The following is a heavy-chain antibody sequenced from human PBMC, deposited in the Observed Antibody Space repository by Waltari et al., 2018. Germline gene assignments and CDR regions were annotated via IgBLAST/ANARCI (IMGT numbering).Heavy chain of an antibody. J-gene: IGHJ4*02. CDR2: ISGDSRYI. V-gene: IGHV3-21*01. Sequence: EVQLVESGGGLVKPGGSLRLSCEASGFTFSGYSMNWVRQAPGKGLEWVSSISGDSRYIYYEDSMNGRFTICSDDAKNSLYLQMNSLRVEDTAVYYCARDRRGYFDYWGPGTLVSVSS. CDR3: ARDRRGYFDY. CDR1: GFTFSGYS. D-gene: IGHD3-16*01.